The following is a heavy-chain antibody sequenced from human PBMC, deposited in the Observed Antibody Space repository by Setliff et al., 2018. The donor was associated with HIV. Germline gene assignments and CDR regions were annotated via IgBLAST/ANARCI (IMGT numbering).Heavy chain of an antibody. Sequence: SVMVSCKAPGGTFSTYGITWVRQAPGQGLEWMGMTIIGTPNYAQEFQGRVTITTDEAANTAYMQLRNLKFGDTATYYCARVVLAPGPPYFDYWGQGTLVTVSS. J-gene: IGHJ4*02. D-gene: IGHD3-16*01. CDR1: GGTFSTYG. CDR3: ARVVLAPGPPYFDY. CDR2: MTIIGTP. V-gene: IGHV1-69*05.